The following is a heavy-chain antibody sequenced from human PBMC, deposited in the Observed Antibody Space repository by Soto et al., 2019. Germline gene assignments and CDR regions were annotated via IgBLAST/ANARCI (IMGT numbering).Heavy chain of an antibody. V-gene: IGHV1-69*06. CDR1: GGTFSSYA. CDR3: ATNKVGSSGWYDAFDI. CDR2: IIPIFGTA. J-gene: IGHJ3*02. D-gene: IGHD6-19*01. Sequence: SVKVSCKASGGTFSSYAISWVRQAPGQGLEWMGGIIPIFGTANYAQKFQGRVTITADKSTSTAYMELSSLRSEDTAVYYCATNKVGSSGWYDAFDIWGQWTMVTVSS.